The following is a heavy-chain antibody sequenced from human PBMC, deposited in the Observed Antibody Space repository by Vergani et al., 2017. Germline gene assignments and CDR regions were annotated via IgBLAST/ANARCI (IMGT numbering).Heavy chain of an antibody. CDR3: AKDLDDILTGPFDY. Sequence: QVQLVESGGGVVQPGGSLRLSCAASGYTFSSYGMNWVRQAPGKGLEWVAFIRYDGSNKYYADSVKGRFTISRDNSKNTLYLQMNSLRAEDTAVYYCAKDLDDILTGPFDYWGQGTLVTVSS. CDR1: GYTFSSYG. V-gene: IGHV3-30*02. CDR2: IRYDGSNK. D-gene: IGHD3-9*01. J-gene: IGHJ4*02.